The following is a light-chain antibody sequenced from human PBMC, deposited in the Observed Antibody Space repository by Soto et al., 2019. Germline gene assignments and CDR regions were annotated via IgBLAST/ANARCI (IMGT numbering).Light chain of an antibody. J-gene: IGLJ3*02. CDR1: SSNIGTNP. V-gene: IGLV1-44*01. Sequence: QSVVTQPPSASGTPGQRVAISCSGRSSNIGTNPVSWYRQFPGTAPTLLIYTNDQRPSGVPDRFSGSKSGTSASLAISGLQSEDEADYYCAVWDDSLEGCVFGGGTKLTVL. CDR3: AVWDDSLEGCV. CDR2: TND.